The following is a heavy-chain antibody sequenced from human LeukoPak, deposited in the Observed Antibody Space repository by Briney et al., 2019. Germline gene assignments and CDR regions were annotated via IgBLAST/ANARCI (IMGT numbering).Heavy chain of an antibody. Sequence: SETLSLTCTVSGGSISSSSYYWGWIRQPPGKGLEWIGSIYHSGSTNYNPSLKSRVTISVDKSKNQFSLKLSSVTAADTAVYYCARDVRGSSWLTYYFDYWGQGTLVTVSS. CDR1: GGSISSSSYY. CDR2: IYHSGST. CDR3: ARDVRGSSWLTYYFDY. J-gene: IGHJ4*02. D-gene: IGHD6-13*01. V-gene: IGHV4-39*07.